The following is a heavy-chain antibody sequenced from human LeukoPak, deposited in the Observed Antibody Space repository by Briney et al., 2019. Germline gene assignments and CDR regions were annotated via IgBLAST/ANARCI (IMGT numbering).Heavy chain of an antibody. V-gene: IGHV3-30*18. CDR3: AKDVAAAGNFDY. Sequence: GRSLRLSCAASGFTFSSYGMHWVRQAPGKGLEWVAVISYDGSNKYYADSVKGRFTISRDNSKNKLYLQMNSLRAEDTAVYYCAKDVAAAGNFDYWGQGTLVTVSS. D-gene: IGHD6-13*01. J-gene: IGHJ4*02. CDR2: ISYDGSNK. CDR1: GFTFSSYG.